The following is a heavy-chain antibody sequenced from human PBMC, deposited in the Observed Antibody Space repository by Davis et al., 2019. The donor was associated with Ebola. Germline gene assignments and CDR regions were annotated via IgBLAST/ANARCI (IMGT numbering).Heavy chain of an antibody. V-gene: IGHV1-2*06. D-gene: IGHD3-10*01. CDR2: INPNSGGT. Sequence: AASVKVSCKASGYSFTGYYMHWVRQAPGQGLEWVGRINPNSGGTDYAQKFQGRVTMTRDTSISTAYMELSSLRSDDTAVYYCAGGDSRDFDYWGQGILVTVSS. J-gene: IGHJ4*02. CDR3: AGGDSRDFDY. CDR1: GYSFTGYY.